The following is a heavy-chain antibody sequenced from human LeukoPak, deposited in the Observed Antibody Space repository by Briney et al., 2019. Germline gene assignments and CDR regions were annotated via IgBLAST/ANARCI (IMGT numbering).Heavy chain of an antibody. V-gene: IGHV1-2*02. D-gene: IGHD5-18*01. CDR2: INPNSGGT. J-gene: IGHJ4*02. Sequence: ASVKVSCKASGYTFTGYYMHWVRQAPGQGLEWMGWINPNSGGTNYAQKFQGRVTMTRDTSISTAYMELSRLRSDDTAVYYCARSEDTAMVNPPDYWGQGTLVTVSS. CDR3: ARSEDTAMVNPPDY. CDR1: GYTFTGYY.